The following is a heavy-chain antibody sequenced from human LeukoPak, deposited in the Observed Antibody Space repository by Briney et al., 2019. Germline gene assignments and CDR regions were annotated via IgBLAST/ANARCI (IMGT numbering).Heavy chain of an antibody. J-gene: IGHJ1*01. CDR2: IIPIFGTA. CDR3: ASRYYDSSGYPDLGGYFQH. CDR1: GGTFSSYA. Sequence: ASVKVSCKASGGTFSSYAISWVRQAPGQGLEWMGGIIPIFGTANYAQKFQGRVTITTDESTSTAYMELSSLRSEDTAVYYCASRYYDSSGYPDLGGYFQHWGQGTLVTVSS. D-gene: IGHD3-22*01. V-gene: IGHV1-69*05.